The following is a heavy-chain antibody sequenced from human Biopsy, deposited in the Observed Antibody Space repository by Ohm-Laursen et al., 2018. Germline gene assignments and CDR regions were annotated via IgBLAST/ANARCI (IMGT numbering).Heavy chain of an antibody. J-gene: IGHJ4*02. CDR1: TGTFNSYG. V-gene: IGHV1-69*11. D-gene: IGHD2-2*01. CDR2: IIPILRTT. CDR3: AREAIGYQLPCDD. Sequence: EASVKVSCKAPTGTFNSYGIIWVRQAPGQGLEWMGRIIPILRTTAYAQTFLGRVTITADSPTSTVDMELTSLTSDGTAVYFCAREAIGYQLPCDDWGQGTLVTVSS.